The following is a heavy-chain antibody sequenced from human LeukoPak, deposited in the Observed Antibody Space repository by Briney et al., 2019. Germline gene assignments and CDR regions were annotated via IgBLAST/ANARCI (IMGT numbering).Heavy chain of an antibody. J-gene: IGHJ3*02. CDR1: VYSFTGHY. D-gene: IGHD3-10*01. CDR3: ARRSSTHAFDI. Sequence: VSSVKVSCMASVYSFTGHYMHWVRQAPGQGLKWMGWINPKSGDTNYAQKFQGRVTMTRDTSISTAYMDLRSLRSDDTAIYYCARRSSTHAFDIWGQGTMLTVSP. V-gene: IGHV1-2*02. CDR2: INPKSGDT.